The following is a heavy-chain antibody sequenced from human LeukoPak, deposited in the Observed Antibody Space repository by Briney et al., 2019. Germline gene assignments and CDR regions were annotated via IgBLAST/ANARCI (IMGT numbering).Heavy chain of an antibody. J-gene: IGHJ4*02. CDR2: ISDGGDTT. CDR3: AKGWSRGWLDY. CDR1: GFTFNGYA. Sequence: GGSLRLSCAASGFTFNGYAMSWVRQAPGKGLEWVSTISDGGDTTHYTDSVKGRFTMSRDNSKNTLYLQMNTLRAEDTAVYYCAKGWSRGWLDYWGQGTLVTVSS. D-gene: IGHD6-19*01. V-gene: IGHV3-23*01.